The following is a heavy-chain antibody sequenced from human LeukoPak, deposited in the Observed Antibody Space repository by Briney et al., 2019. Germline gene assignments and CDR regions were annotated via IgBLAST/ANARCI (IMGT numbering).Heavy chain of an antibody. V-gene: IGHV3-53*01. J-gene: IGHJ6*02. D-gene: IGHD6-19*01. CDR1: GFTVSSNY. Sequence: GGSLRLSCAASGFTVSSNYMSWVRQAPGKGLEWVSVIYSGGSTYYADSVKGRFTIPRDNSKNTLYLQMNSLRAEDTAVYYCARLPGYSSFYYGMDVWGQGTTVTVSS. CDR3: ARLPGYSSFYYGMDV. CDR2: IYSGGST.